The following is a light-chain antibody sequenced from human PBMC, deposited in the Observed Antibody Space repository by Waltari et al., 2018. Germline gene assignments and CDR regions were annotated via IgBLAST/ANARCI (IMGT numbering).Light chain of an antibody. V-gene: IGLV2-23*02. Sequence: QSALTQPASVSGSPGQSITISCTGTSSDVGPYNFVSWYQQHPGKPPKLMIYEVIKRPSGVSNRFSGSKSGNTASLTISGLQDEDEADYYCCSYAGTDTVIIFGGGTKVTVL. J-gene: IGLJ2*01. CDR2: EVI. CDR1: SSDVGPYNF. CDR3: CSYAGTDTVII.